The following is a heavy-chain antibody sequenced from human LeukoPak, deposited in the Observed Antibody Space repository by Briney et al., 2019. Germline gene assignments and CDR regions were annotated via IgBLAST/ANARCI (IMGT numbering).Heavy chain of an antibody. CDR2: MNPNSENT. D-gene: IGHD2-2*02. J-gene: IGHJ4*02. CDR1: VYTFTSYD. CDR3: ARDYCSSTSCYKRTFNY. Sequence: GASVKVSCKASVYTFTSYDINWVRQATGQGLDWMGLMNPNSENTGYAQKFQGRVTITRNTSISKAYMELSSLRSEDTAVYYCARDYCSSTSCYKRTFNYWGQGSLVTVSS. V-gene: IGHV1-8*03.